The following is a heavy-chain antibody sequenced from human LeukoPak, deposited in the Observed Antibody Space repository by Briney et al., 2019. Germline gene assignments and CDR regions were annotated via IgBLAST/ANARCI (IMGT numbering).Heavy chain of an antibody. CDR2: INPNSGGT. CDR3: ARGEKTPDYYYYYGMDV. J-gene: IGHJ6*04. CDR1: GYTFTGYY. Sequence: ASVKVSCKASGYTFTGYYIHWVRQAPGQGLEWMGWINPNSGGTNYAQKFQGWVTMTRDTSISTAYMELSRLRSDDTAVYYCARGEKTPDYYYYYGMDVWGKGTTVTVSS. V-gene: IGHV1-2*04.